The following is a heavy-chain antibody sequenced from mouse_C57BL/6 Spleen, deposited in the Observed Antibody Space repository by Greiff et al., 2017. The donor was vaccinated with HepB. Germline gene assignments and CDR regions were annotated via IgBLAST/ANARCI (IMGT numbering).Heavy chain of an antibody. V-gene: IGHV5-4*01. CDR1: GFTFSSYA. CDR2: ISDGGSYT. J-gene: IGHJ3*01. D-gene: IGHD2-12*01. Sequence: EVQGVESGGGLVKPGGSLKLSCAASGFTFSSYAMSWVRQTPEKRLEWVATISDGGSYTYYPDNVKGRSTISRDNAKNNHYLQMSHLKSEDTAMYYCARDRDASYLGAWFAYWGQGTLVTVSA. CDR3: ARDRDASYLGAWFAY.